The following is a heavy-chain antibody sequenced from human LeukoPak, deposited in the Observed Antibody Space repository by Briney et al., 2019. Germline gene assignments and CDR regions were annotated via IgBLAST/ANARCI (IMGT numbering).Heavy chain of an antibody. CDR2: ISSSSSTI. CDR1: GXTFSSYS. Sequence: GGSLRLSCVASGXTFSSYSMSWVRQAPGKGLEWVSYISSSSSTIYYADSVKGRFSVSRDNAKNSLYLQMNSLRDEDTAVYYCARDGPYSGSYFADFDYWGQGTLVTVSS. CDR3: ARDGPYSGSYFADFDY. V-gene: IGHV3-48*02. J-gene: IGHJ4*02. D-gene: IGHD1-26*01.